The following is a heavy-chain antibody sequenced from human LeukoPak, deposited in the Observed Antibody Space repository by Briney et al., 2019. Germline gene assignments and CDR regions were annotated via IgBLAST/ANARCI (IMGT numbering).Heavy chain of an antibody. CDR2: IYYSGNT. J-gene: IGHJ3*02. Sequence: SETLSLTCTVSGGSISSYYWSWIRQPPGKGLEWIGYIYYSGNTNYNPSLKSRVTISVDTSKNQFSLKLSSVTAADTAVYYCARVRSVAQGGAFDIWGQGTMVTVSS. CDR3: ARVRSVAQGGAFDI. V-gene: IGHV4-59*01. D-gene: IGHD6-6*01. CDR1: GGSISSYY.